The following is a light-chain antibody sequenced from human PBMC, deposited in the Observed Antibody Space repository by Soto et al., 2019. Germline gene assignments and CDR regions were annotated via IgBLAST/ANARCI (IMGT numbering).Light chain of an antibody. Sequence: QSVLTQPASVSGSPGQSITISCTGTSSDVGSYNLVSWYQQHPGKAPKLMIYEGSKRPSGVSNRFSGSKSGNTASLTISGLQAEDEADYYCCSDAGSSTSVFGGGTKVTVL. CDR1: SSDVGSYNL. CDR3: CSDAGSSTSV. V-gene: IGLV2-23*01. J-gene: IGLJ2*01. CDR2: EGS.